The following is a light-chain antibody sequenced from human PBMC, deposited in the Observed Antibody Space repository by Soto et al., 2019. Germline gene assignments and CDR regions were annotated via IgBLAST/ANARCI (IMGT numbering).Light chain of an antibody. Sequence: ETVVTQSPATLSVSPGERATLSCRASQTVGSNLAWYQQTPGRAPRLLIYGASTRATGIPARFSGGGSGTEFTLTISSLQSEDFAVYYCQQYNDWPRTFGQGTKVEI. CDR2: GAS. CDR1: QTVGSN. V-gene: IGKV3-15*01. CDR3: QQYNDWPRT. J-gene: IGKJ1*01.